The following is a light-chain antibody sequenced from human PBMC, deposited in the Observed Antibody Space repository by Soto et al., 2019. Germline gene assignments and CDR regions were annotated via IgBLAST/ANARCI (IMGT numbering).Light chain of an antibody. CDR1: ETISTN. Sequence: EIVLTQSPATLSVSPGERATLYCRATETISTNLAWFQRKPGQPPRLLIYGSSTRATGVPDRFSGSGSGTEFTLIISSLQSEDVALYYCQQYSNWPPAITFGQGTRLEI. CDR2: GSS. CDR3: QQYSNWPPAIT. J-gene: IGKJ5*01. V-gene: IGKV3-15*01.